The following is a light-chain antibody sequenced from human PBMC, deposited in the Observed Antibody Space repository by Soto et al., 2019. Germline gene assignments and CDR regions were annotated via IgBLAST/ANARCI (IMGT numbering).Light chain of an antibody. Sequence: QSVLTQPPSVSAAPGQKVTISCSGSSSNIGNNYVSWYQQLPGTAPKALIYENNKRPSGIPDRFSGSKSGTSATLGITGLQTGDEAGYYCGTWDSSLSAYVFGTGTKVTVI. CDR2: ENN. V-gene: IGLV1-51*02. CDR3: GTWDSSLSAYV. CDR1: SSNIGNNY. J-gene: IGLJ1*01.